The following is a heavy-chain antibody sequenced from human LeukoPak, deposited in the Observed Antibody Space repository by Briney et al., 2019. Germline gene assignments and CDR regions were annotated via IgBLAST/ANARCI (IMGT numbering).Heavy chain of an antibody. D-gene: IGHD2-15*01. Sequence: PSETLSLTCTVSGGSVSSSSHYWHWIRQPPGKGLEWIGSIYYSGSTNYNPSLQSRVTISVDTSKNQFSLRLSSVTAADTAMYYCARRDCSGGSCYFQPWGQGTLVTVSS. J-gene: IGHJ1*01. CDR2: IYYSGST. V-gene: IGHV4-39*01. CDR1: GGSVSSSSHY. CDR3: ARRDCSGGSCYFQP.